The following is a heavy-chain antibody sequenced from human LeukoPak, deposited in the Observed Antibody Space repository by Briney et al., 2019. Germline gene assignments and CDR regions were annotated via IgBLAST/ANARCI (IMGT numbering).Heavy chain of an antibody. J-gene: IGHJ4*02. Sequence: PGGSLRLSCKASGFSFGDYAMSWVRQARGKGLEWVCLIRSKPYGETTEYAASVKGRFTISRDDSKSIAYLQMNSLRTEDTAMYYCTRLYSESSSWALDYWGQGALVTVSS. D-gene: IGHD6-13*01. CDR3: TRLYSESSSWALDY. CDR1: GFSFGDYA. CDR2: IRSKPYGETT. V-gene: IGHV3-49*04.